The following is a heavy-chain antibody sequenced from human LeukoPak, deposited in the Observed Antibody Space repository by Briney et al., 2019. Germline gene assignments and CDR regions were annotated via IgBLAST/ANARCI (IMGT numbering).Heavy chain of an antibody. V-gene: IGHV1-2*02. J-gene: IGHJ4*02. CDR1: GYGFTGYY. Sequence: GASVKVSCKASGYGFTGYYMHWVRQAPGQGLEWMGWINPNSGGTNYAQKFQGRVTMTRDTSISTAYMELSRLRSDDTAVYYCARDTLLTGYYISLETDYWGQETLVTVSS. CDR2: INPNSGGT. D-gene: IGHD3-9*01. CDR3: ARDTLLTGYYISLETDY.